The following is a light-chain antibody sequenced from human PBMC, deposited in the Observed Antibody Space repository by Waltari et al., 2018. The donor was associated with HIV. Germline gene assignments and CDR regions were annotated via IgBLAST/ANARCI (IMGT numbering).Light chain of an antibody. CDR3: QQYNGYPWT. V-gene: IGKV1-5*03. CDR2: RAS. J-gene: IGKJ1*01. CDR1: QNFYQW. Sequence: DIQMTQSPSTLSASVGDRVTITCRASQNFYQWLAWFQQKPGKAPKLLIYRASGLETGVPSRFSGSGSGTQFTLTITSLLPDDSATYFCQQYNGYPWTFGQGTKVEIK.